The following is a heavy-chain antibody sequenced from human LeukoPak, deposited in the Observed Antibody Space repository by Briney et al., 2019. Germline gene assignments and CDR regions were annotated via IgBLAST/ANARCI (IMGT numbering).Heavy chain of an antibody. Sequence: SETLSLTCTVSGGSISSSNYYWGWIRQPPGKGLEWIGCVYYSGTTYYNPSLKSRATTSVDTSKNQFSLRLSSVTAADTAVYYYASLLGYYFDYWGQGSLVTVSS. D-gene: IGHD2-15*01. J-gene: IGHJ4*02. CDR1: GGSISSSNYY. CDR2: VYYSGTT. V-gene: IGHV4-39*01. CDR3: ASLLGYYFDY.